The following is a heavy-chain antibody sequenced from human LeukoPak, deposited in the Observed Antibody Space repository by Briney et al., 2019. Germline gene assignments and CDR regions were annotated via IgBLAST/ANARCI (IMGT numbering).Heavy chain of an antibody. CDR2: SYYKSKWYN. CDR3: ARDGYSSSWYLDY. Sequence: SQTFSLICAISGDSISSNSAGWNWIRQSPSRGLWWLGRSYYKSKWYNDYAVSVKSRITINPDTSKNQFSLQLNSVTPEGTAVYYCARDGYSSSWYLDYWGQGTLVTVSS. J-gene: IGHJ4*02. CDR1: GDSISSNSAG. D-gene: IGHD6-13*01. V-gene: IGHV6-1*01.